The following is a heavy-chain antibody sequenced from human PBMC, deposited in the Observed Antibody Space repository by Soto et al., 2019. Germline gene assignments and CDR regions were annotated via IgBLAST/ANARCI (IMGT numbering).Heavy chain of an antibody. CDR3: ARWSITIFGGSWFDP. Sequence: SETLSLTCTVSGGSISSYYWSWIRQPPGEGLEWIGYIYYSGSTNYNPSLKSRVTISVDTSKNQFSLKLSSVTAADTAVYYCARWSITIFGGSWFDPWGQGTLVTVSS. CDR1: GGSISSYY. V-gene: IGHV4-59*01. D-gene: IGHD3-3*01. J-gene: IGHJ5*02. CDR2: IYYSGST.